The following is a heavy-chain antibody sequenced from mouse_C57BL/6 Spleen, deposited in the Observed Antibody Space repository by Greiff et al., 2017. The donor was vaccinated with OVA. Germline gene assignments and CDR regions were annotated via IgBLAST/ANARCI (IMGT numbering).Heavy chain of an antibody. V-gene: IGHV5-17*01. Sequence: EVKLMESGGGLVKPGGSLKLSCAASGFTFSDYGMHWVRQAPEKGLEWVAYISSGSSTIYYADTVKGRFTISRDNAKNTLFLQMTSLRSEDTAMYYCARWGSYDAMDYWGQGTSVTVSS. J-gene: IGHJ4*01. CDR2: ISSGSSTI. D-gene: IGHD1-1*02. CDR1: GFTFSDYG. CDR3: ARWGSYDAMDY.